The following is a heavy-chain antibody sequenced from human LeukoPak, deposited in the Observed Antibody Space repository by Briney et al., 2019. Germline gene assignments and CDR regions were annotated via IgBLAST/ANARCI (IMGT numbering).Heavy chain of an antibody. CDR2: ISSSSSYT. J-gene: IGHJ4*02. CDR3: ARVQGYCSSTSCSLWDY. Sequence: PGGSLRLSCAASGFTFSDYYMSWIRQAPGKGLEWVSYISSSSSYTNYADSVKGRFTISRDNAKNSLYLQMNSLRAEGTAVYYCARVQGYCSSTSCSLWDYWGQGTLVTVSS. CDR1: GFTFSDYY. D-gene: IGHD2-2*01. V-gene: IGHV3-11*06.